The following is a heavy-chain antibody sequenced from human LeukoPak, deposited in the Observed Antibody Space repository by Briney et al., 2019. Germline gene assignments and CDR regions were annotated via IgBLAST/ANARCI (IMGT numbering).Heavy chain of an antibody. D-gene: IGHD4-23*01. CDR1: GYTFTSYA. CDR2: INTNTGNP. Sequence: GASVKVSCKASGYTFTSYAMNWVRQAPGQGLEWMGWINTNTGNPTYAQGFTGRFVFSLDTSVTTAYLQISSLKAEDTAVYYCEREVAPGGFDYWGQGTLVTVSS. J-gene: IGHJ4*02. V-gene: IGHV7-4-1*02. CDR3: EREVAPGGFDY.